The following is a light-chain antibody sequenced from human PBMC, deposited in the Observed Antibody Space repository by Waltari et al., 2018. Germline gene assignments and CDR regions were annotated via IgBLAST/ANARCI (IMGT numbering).Light chain of an antibody. Sequence: DIQMTQSPSSLSASVGDRVTITCRASQSISSYLNWYQQKPGKAPKLLIYAASSLQSGVPSRFSGSGSGTDFTLTIGSVQSEDFAVYYCQQYSDWIAFGGGTKVDLK. V-gene: IGKV1-39*01. CDR3: QQYSDWIA. J-gene: IGKJ4*01. CDR1: QSISSY. CDR2: AAS.